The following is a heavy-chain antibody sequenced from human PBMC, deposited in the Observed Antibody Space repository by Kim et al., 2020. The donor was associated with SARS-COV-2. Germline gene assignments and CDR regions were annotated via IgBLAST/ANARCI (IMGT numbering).Heavy chain of an antibody. Sequence: YYADFAKCRFTISRDNFKNTLFLQINSLRPEDAAMYYCAGYSWSSDYFDYWGQGTLVTVAS. CDR3: AGYSWSSDYFDY. V-gene: IGHV3-30*01. J-gene: IGHJ4*02. D-gene: IGHD6-6*01.